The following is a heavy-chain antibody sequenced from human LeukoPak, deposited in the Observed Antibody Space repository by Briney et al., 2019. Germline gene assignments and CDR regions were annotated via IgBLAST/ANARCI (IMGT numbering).Heavy chain of an antibody. CDR2: IRHDGSET. D-gene: IGHD3-22*01. CDR1: GFPFSSYW. Sequence: GGSLRLSCAASGFPFSSYWMSWVRQAPGKGLEWVANIRHDGSETYYVDSLRGRFTISRDNAKNSLYLQMNSLRAEDTALYYCAKSPKDSGYYEPIDYWGQGTLVTVSS. CDR3: AKSPKDSGYYEPIDY. V-gene: IGHV3-7*03. J-gene: IGHJ4*02.